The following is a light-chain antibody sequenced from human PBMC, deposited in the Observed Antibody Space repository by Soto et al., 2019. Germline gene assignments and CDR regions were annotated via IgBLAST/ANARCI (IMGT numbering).Light chain of an antibody. Sequence: QSVLTQPPSVSAAPGQKVTISCSGSSSNIGNNYVSWYQHLPGTAPKLLIYDNNNRPSGIPDRFSGSKSGTSATLGITGLQTGDEADYYCGTWDSSLSAWVFGGGTKLTVL. V-gene: IGLV1-51*01. CDR3: GTWDSSLSAWV. CDR1: SSNIGNNY. J-gene: IGLJ3*02. CDR2: DNN.